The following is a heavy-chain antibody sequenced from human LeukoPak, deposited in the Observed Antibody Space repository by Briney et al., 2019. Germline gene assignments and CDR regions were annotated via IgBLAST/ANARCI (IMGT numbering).Heavy chain of an antibody. V-gene: IGHV4-30-4*08. J-gene: IGHJ5*02. Sequence: PSQTLSLTCTVSGGSISSGDYYWSWIRQPPGKGLEWIGYIYYSGSTYYNPSLKSRVTISVDTSKNQFSLKLSSVTAADTAVYYCARHDQVPIAARPVWFDPWGQGTLVTVSS. CDR3: ARHDQVPIAARPVWFDP. CDR2: IYYSGST. CDR1: GGSISSGDYY. D-gene: IGHD6-6*01.